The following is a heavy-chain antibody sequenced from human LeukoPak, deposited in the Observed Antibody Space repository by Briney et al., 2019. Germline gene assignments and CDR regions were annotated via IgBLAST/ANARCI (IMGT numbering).Heavy chain of an antibody. CDR3: ARQPNDYASKYGMDV. CDR2: IYPGDSDT. J-gene: IGHJ6*02. D-gene: IGHD4-17*01. CDR1: GYSFTSYW. V-gene: IGHV5-51*01. Sequence: VEALKISCKGSGYSFTSYWIGWVRQMPGKGLEWMGIIYPGDSDTSYSPSFQGQVTISADKSISTAYLQWSSLKASDTAMYYCARQPNDYASKYGMDVWGQGTTVIVSS.